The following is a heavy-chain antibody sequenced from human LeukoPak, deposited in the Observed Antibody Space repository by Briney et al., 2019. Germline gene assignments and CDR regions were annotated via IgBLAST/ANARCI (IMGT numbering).Heavy chain of an antibody. CDR2: ISSSGSTI. Sequence: GGSLRLSCAASGFTFSDYYMSWIRQAPGKGLEWVSYISSSGSTIYYADSVKGRFTISRDNAKNSLYLQMNSLRAEDTAVYYCARDARQQLVERFDYWGQGTLDTVSS. J-gene: IGHJ4*02. CDR3: ARDARQQLVERFDY. D-gene: IGHD6-13*01. V-gene: IGHV3-11*01. CDR1: GFTFSDYY.